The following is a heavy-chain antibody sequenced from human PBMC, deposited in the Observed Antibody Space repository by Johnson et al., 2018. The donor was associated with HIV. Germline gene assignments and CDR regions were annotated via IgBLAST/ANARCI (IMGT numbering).Heavy chain of an antibody. J-gene: IGHJ3*02. V-gene: IGHV3-30*03. Sequence: QVQLVESGGGVVQPGKSLTLSCVVSGLSFNNYGIHWVRQAPGKGLEWVAVISYDGSNKYYEDYVKGRFTISRDNSKNTLYLQMNSLVAEDTAVYYCASWWIAAAGSPGDAFDIWGQGTMVTVSS. D-gene: IGHD6-13*01. CDR2: ISYDGSNK. CDR3: ASWWIAAAGSPGDAFDI. CDR1: GLSFNNYG.